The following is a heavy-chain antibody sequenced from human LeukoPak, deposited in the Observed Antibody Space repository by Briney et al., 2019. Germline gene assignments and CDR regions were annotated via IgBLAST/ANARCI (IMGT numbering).Heavy chain of an antibody. J-gene: IGHJ4*02. V-gene: IGHV1-18*01. CDR3: ARRGYSGYAPVDY. Sequence: ASVKVSCKTSGYTFTYYVISWVRQAPGQGLEWMGWINAYNGNTNDAQKFQGRVTMTTDTSTSTAYMELRSLRSDDTAVYYCARRGYSGYAPVDYWGQGTLVTVSS. CDR2: INAYNGNT. D-gene: IGHD5-12*01. CDR1: GYTFTYYV.